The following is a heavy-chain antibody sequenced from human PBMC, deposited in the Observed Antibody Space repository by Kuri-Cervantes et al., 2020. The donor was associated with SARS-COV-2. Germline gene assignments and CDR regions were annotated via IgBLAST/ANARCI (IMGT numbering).Heavy chain of an antibody. D-gene: IGHD4-17*01. Sequence: GGSLRLSCAASGFTFSSYSMNWVRQAPGKGLEWVSSISSSSSYTYYADSVKGRFTISRDSAKNLLYLQMNSLRAEDTALYYCARDLSQYGDPGFDFWGQGTLVTVSS. J-gene: IGHJ4*02. CDR2: ISSSSSYT. CDR1: GFTFSSYS. V-gene: IGHV3-21*06. CDR3: ARDLSQYGDPGFDF.